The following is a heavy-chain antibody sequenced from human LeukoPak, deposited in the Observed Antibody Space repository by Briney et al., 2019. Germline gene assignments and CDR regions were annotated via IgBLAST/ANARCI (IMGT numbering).Heavy chain of an antibody. Sequence: SETLSLTCAVYGGXFSVYYCSWIRQPPGKGLEYIGEINHSGSTNYNPSLKSRVTISADTSKNQFSLILRSVTAADTAVYYCARGGPGYSSFLWGQGTLVSASS. J-gene: IGHJ4*02. D-gene: IGHD6-19*01. CDR1: GGXFSVYY. CDR2: INHSGST. CDR3: ARGGPGYSSFL. V-gene: IGHV4-34*01.